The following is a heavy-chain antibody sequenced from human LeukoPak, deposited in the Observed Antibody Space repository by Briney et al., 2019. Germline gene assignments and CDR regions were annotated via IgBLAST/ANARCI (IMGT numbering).Heavy chain of an antibody. Sequence: SETLSLTCTVSGGSISSYYWGWIRQPPGKGLEWIGHIYYSGSTNYNPSLKSRVTISVDTSKNQFSLKLSSVTAADTAVYYCASHLTNYYDSPFDPWGQGTLATVSS. V-gene: IGHV4-59*01. J-gene: IGHJ5*02. CDR2: IYYSGST. CDR1: GGSISSYY. CDR3: ASHLTNYYDSPFDP. D-gene: IGHD3-22*01.